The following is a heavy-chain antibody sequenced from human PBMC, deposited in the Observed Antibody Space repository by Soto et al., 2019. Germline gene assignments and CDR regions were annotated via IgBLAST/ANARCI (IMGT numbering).Heavy chain of an antibody. D-gene: IGHD2-15*01. CDR2: IHNSGST. CDR3: ARADRGDCRGGACSSHFDS. J-gene: IGHJ4*02. V-gene: IGHV4-31*03. Sequence: QVQLQESGPRLVRPSQTLSLSCSVSSGAVTSVDHYWGWVRQLPGQGLEWIGYIHNSGSTYYNPSLLSRPTISIDPSRNGFSLRLRSVTAADTALYYCARADRGDCRGGACSSHFDSWGQGILVTVSS. CDR1: SGAVTSVDHY.